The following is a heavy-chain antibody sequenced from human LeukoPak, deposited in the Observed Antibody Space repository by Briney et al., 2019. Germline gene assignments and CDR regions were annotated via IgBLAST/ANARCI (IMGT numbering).Heavy chain of an antibody. V-gene: IGHV3-23*01. Sequence: GGSLRLSCAASGFTFSSYAMSWVRQAPGKGLEWVSAISGSGGSTYYADSVKGRFTISRDNSKNTLYLQVNSLRAEDTAVYYCAKEVFYYYDSSGYSDWGQGTLVTVSS. CDR1: GFTFSSYA. CDR2: ISGSGGST. CDR3: AKEVFYYYDSSGYSD. J-gene: IGHJ4*02. D-gene: IGHD3-22*01.